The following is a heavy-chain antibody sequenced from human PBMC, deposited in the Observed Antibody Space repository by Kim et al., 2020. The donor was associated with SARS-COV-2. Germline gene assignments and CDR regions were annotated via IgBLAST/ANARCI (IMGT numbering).Heavy chain of an antibody. V-gene: IGHV3-30*18. CDR1: GFAFRSFA. Sequence: GGSLRLSCAASGFAFRSFAMHWVRQAPGKGLEWVAVISNDGSNKHYADSVKGRFTISRDNSKNTVYLQMNSLRAEDTAVYYCAKDLDSYGMDVWGQGTTVTVSS. CDR2: ISNDGSNK. CDR3: AKDLDSYGMDV. J-gene: IGHJ6*02. D-gene: IGHD3-16*01.